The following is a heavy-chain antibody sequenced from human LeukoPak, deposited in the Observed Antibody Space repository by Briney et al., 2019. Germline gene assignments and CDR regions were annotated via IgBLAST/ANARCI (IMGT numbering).Heavy chain of an antibody. Sequence: PSETLSLTCTVSGGSIRSHYWSWIRQPPGKGLEWIGFIHYSGNSIYNPSLTSRVTISADTSKNQFSLKLNSVTAADTAMYYCARTTIFANCYMDVWGKGTTVTVSS. J-gene: IGHJ6*03. CDR3: ARTTIFANCYMDV. CDR1: GGSIRSHY. V-gene: IGHV4-59*11. D-gene: IGHD3-3*01. CDR2: IHYSGNS.